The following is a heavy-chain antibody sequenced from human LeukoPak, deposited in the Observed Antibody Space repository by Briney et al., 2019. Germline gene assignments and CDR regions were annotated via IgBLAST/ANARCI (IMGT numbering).Heavy chain of an antibody. CDR1: GYTFTGYY. V-gene: IGHV1-2*02. Sequence: EASVKVSCKASGYTFTGYYMHWVRQAPGQGLEWMGWINPNSGGTNYAQKFQGRVTMTTDTSTSTAYMELRSLRSDDTAVYYCARTFGGYYFDYWGQGTLVTVSS. CDR2: INPNSGGT. J-gene: IGHJ4*02. D-gene: IGHD2/OR15-2a*01. CDR3: ARTFGGYYFDY.